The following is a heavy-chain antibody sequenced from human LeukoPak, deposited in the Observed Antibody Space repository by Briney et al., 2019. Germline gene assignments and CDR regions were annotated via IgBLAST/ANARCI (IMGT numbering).Heavy chain of an antibody. Sequence: PSETLSLTCTVSGGSISSSSYYWGWIRQPPGKGLEWIVSIYYSGGTYYNPSLKSRVTISVDTSENQFSLKLSSVTAADTAVYYCARTYCSGGSCYLDYWGQGTLVTVSS. CDR2: IYYSGGT. CDR1: GGSISSSSYY. J-gene: IGHJ4*02. V-gene: IGHV4-39*07. D-gene: IGHD2-15*01. CDR3: ARTYCSGGSCYLDY.